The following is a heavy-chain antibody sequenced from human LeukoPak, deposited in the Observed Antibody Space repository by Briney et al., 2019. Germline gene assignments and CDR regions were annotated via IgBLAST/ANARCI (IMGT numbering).Heavy chain of an antibody. V-gene: IGHV3-23*01. CDR1: GFTFRNYA. D-gene: IGHD1-20*01. CDR3: AKAQGNNWNDRFHYMDV. J-gene: IGHJ6*03. Sequence: GSLRLSCAASGFTFRNYAMSWVRQAPGKGLEWVSGISGSGASTYYADSVKGRFTISRDNSKNTLYLQMNSLRAEDTAVYYCAKAQGNNWNDRFHYMDVWGKGTTVTISS. CDR2: ISGSGAST.